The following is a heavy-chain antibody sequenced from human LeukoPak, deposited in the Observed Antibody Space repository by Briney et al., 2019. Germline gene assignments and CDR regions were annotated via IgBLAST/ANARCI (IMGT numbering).Heavy chain of an antibody. V-gene: IGHV4-61*02. Sequence: SETLSLTCTVSGGSISSGSYYWSWIRQPAGKGLEWIGRIYTSGSTNYNPSLKSRVTISVDTSKNQFSLKLSSVTAADTAVYYCARIAAAEFGTFDYWGQGTLVTVSS. CDR1: GGSISSGSYY. D-gene: IGHD6-13*01. J-gene: IGHJ4*02. CDR2: IYTSGST. CDR3: ARIAAAEFGTFDY.